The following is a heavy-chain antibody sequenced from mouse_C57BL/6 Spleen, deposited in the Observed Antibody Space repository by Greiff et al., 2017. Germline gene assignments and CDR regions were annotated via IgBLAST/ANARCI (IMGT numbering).Heavy chain of an antibody. CDR1: GYTFTSYW. J-gene: IGHJ1*03. CDR3: ARGITTVVATGYFDV. Sequence: QVQLQQPGAELVMPGASVKLSCKASGYTFTSYWMHWVKQRPGQGLEWIGEIDASDSYTNYNQKFKGKSTLTVDKSSSTAYMQLSSLTSEDSAVYYCARGITTVVATGYFDVWGTGTTVTVSS. D-gene: IGHD1-1*01. CDR2: IDASDSYT. V-gene: IGHV1-69*01.